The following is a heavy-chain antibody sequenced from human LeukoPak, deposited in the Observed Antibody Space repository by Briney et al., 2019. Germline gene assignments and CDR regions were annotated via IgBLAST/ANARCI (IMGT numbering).Heavy chain of an antibody. V-gene: IGHV4-59*01. Sequence: SETLSLTCTVSGDSISSFYWSWIRQPPGKGLEWIGYISYSGSTNYNPSLKSRVTISVDTSKNQFSLKLTSVTAADTAVYYCARRDDSSGYHKIFDYWGPGTLVTVSS. D-gene: IGHD3-22*01. CDR3: ARRDDSSGYHKIFDY. CDR1: GDSISSFY. J-gene: IGHJ4*02. CDR2: ISYSGST.